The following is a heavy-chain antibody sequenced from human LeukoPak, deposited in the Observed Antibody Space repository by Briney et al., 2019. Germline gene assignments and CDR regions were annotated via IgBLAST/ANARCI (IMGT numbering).Heavy chain of an antibody. CDR3: AKDRWGYQLPLDY. J-gene: IGHJ4*02. CDR2: ISGSGGST. D-gene: IGHD2-2*01. Sequence: PGGSLRLSCAASGFTFSSYAVSWVRQAPGKGLEWVSAISGSGGSTYYADSVKGRFTISRDNSKNTLYLQMNSLRAEDTAVYYCAKDRWGYQLPLDYWGQGTLVTVSS. V-gene: IGHV3-23*01. CDR1: GFTFSSYA.